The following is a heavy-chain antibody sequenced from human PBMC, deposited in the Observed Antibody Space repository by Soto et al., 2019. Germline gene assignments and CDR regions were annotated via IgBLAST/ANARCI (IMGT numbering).Heavy chain of an antibody. D-gene: IGHD2-2*01. Sequence: GASVKVSCKASGGTFSTYAITWVRQAPGQGLEWMGGIIPIFGKTNYVQKFQGRVTITADESTTTAYMELSSLRSEDTAVYYCARYRAMYCSSDDSHTPPYDGMDAWGQGTTVTVSS. CDR1: GGTFSTYA. CDR3: ARYRAMYCSSDDSHTPPYDGMDA. CDR2: IIPIFGKT. V-gene: IGHV1-69*13. J-gene: IGHJ6*02.